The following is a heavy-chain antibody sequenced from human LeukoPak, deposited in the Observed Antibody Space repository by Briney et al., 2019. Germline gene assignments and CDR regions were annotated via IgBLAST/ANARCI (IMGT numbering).Heavy chain of an antibody. V-gene: IGHV4-59*08. D-gene: IGHD1-7*01. Sequence: SETLSLTCTVSGGSMSTSYWTWIRQPPGKGLECIGYIYHTGDINYNPSLNSRVTISLDTSKNQFSLKVTSVTAADTAAYYCARGTRELPSWGQGTLVTVSS. J-gene: IGHJ5*02. CDR2: IYHTGDI. CDR1: GGSMSTSY. CDR3: ARGTRELPS.